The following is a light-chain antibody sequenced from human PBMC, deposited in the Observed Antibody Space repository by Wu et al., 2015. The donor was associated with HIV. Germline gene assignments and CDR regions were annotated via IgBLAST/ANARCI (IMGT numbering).Light chain of an antibody. CDR3: QQYNTAGT. V-gene: IGKV1-5*03. CDR2: KAS. Sequence: DIQMTQSPSTLSASVGDRVTITCRASQIISSWLAWYQQKPGKAPKLLIYKASNLESGVPSRFSGSGSGTQFTLTITSLQPDDFATYYCQQYNTAGTFGQGTKVEFK. J-gene: IGKJ1*01. CDR1: QIISSW.